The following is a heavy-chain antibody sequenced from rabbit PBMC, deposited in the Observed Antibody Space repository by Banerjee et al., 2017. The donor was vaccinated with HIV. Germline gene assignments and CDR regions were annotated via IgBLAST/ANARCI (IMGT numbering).Heavy chain of an antibody. CDR1: GFSFSSNYW. J-gene: IGHJ4*01. CDR2: INVDSTGIT. CDR3: ARWGSGWNLNL. Sequence: QEQLEESGGDLVKPEGSLTLTCTASGFSFSSNYWLCWVRQAPGKGLEWIASINVDSTGITYYASWAKGRFTISKTSSTTVTLQMTSLTAADTATYFCARWGSGWNLNLWGQGTLVTVS. V-gene: IGHV1S45*01. D-gene: IGHD1-1*01.